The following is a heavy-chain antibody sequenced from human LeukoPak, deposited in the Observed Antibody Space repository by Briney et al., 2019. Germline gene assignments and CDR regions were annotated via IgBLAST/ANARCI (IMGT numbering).Heavy chain of an antibody. Sequence: GWSLRLSCAASGFTFSDYYMSWIRKAPGKGLESVSYISSSGSTIYYADSVKGRFTISRDNAKNSLYLQMNSLRAEDTAVYYCARVLGSSWYSYFQHWGQGTLVTVSS. CDR3: ARVLGSSWYSYFQH. CDR1: GFTFSDYY. CDR2: ISSSGSTI. J-gene: IGHJ1*01. D-gene: IGHD6-13*01. V-gene: IGHV3-11*01.